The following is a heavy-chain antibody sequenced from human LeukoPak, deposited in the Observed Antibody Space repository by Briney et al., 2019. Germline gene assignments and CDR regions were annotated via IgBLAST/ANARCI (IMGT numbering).Heavy chain of an antibody. CDR1: GYEFSSYG. J-gene: IGHJ3*02. CDR2: ISAYNGKT. CDR3: AKDSPRDDYVRGSYRYSRRGLDI. Sequence: GASVKVSCKASGYEFSSYGISWVRQAPGQELEWMGWISAYNGKTKYAEKFQGRLTMTTETSTTIAYMELRSLTSGDTAVYYCAKDSPRDDYVRGSYRYSRRGLDIWGQGTLVTASS. D-gene: IGHD3-16*02. V-gene: IGHV1-18*01.